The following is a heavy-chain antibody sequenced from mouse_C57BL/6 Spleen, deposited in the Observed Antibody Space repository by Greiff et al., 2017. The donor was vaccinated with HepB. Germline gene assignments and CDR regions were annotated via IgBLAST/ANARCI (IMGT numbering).Heavy chain of an antibody. Sequence: VKLQQPGAELVRPGTSVKLSCKASGYTFTSYWMHWVKQRPGQGLEWIGVIDPSDSYTNNNQKFKGKATLTVDTSSSTAYMQLSSLTSEDSAVYYCASGPRVDYWGQGTTLTVSS. CDR2: IDPSDSYT. D-gene: IGHD6-1*01. J-gene: IGHJ2*01. CDR3: ASGPRVDY. CDR1: GYTFTSYW. V-gene: IGHV1-59*01.